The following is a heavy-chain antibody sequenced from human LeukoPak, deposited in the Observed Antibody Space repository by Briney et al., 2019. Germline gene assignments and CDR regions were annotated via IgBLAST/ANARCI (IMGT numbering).Heavy chain of an antibody. CDR2: IYYSRTT. D-gene: IGHD1-26*01. Sequence: SETLSLTCTHSGGSISSYYWSWIRHPPQKGPEWIGYIYYSRTTNYNPSLKSRVTMSVDTSKNQFSLKLSSVTAADTAVYYCARLSGSQTTPYWGQGTLVTVSS. J-gene: IGHJ4*02. V-gene: IGHV4-59*08. CDR3: ARLSGSQTTPY. CDR1: GGSISSYY.